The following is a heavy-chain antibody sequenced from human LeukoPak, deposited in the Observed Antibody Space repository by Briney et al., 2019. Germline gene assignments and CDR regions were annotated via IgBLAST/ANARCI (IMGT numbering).Heavy chain of an antibody. CDR2: ISGSGGST. Sequence: GRSLRLSCAASGFTVSSNEMSWVRQAPGKGLEWVSAISGSGGSTYYADSVKGRFTISRDNSKNTLYLQMNSLRAEDTAVYYCAKAQYQLLDDAFDIWGQGTMVTVSS. J-gene: IGHJ3*02. CDR3: AKAQYQLLDDAFDI. D-gene: IGHD2-2*01. V-gene: IGHV3-23*01. CDR1: GFTVSSNE.